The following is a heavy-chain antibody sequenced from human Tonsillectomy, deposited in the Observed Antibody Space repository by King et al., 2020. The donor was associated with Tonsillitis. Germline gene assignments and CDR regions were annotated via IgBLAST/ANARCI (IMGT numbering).Heavy chain of an antibody. J-gene: IGHJ2*01. D-gene: IGHD6-19*01. V-gene: IGHV4-31*03. CDR1: GGSISSGGYY. CDR2: IYYSGST. Sequence: VQLQESGPGLVKPSQTLSLTCTVSGGSISSGGYYWSWIRQHPGKGLEWIGYIYYSGSTYYNPSLKSRVTISVDTSKNQFSLKLSSVTAADTAVYYCARVNSGSGRGYWYFDLWGSGTLVTVSS. CDR3: ARVNSGSGRGYWYFDL.